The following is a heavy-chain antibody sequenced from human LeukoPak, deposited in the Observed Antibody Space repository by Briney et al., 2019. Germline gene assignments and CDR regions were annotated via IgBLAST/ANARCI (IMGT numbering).Heavy chain of an antibody. D-gene: IGHD3-10*02. CDR2: ISSSGSTI. J-gene: IGHJ6*04. V-gene: IGHV3-48*03. CDR3: AELGITMIGGV. CDR1: GFTFSNSA. Sequence: TGGSLRLSCAASGFTFSNSAMSWVRQAPGKGLEWVSYISSSGSTIYYADSVKGRFTISRDNAKNSLYLQMNSLRAEDTAVYYCAELGITMIGGVWGKGTTVTISS.